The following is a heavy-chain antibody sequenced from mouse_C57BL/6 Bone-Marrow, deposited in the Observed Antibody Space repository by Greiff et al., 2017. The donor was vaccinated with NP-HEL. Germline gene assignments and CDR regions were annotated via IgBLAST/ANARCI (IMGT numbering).Heavy chain of an antibody. D-gene: IGHD1-1*01. J-gene: IGHJ3*01. CDR1: GYTFTSYW. CDR2: IDPSDSYT. CDR3: ARWSLYGSSPFAY. V-gene: IGHV1-50*01. Sequence: QVQLKQPGAELVKPGASVKLSCKASGYTFTSYWMQWVKQRPGQGLEWIGEIDPSDSYTNYTQKFKGKATLTVDTSSSTAYMQLSSLTSEDSAVYYCARWSLYGSSPFAYWGQGTLVTVSA.